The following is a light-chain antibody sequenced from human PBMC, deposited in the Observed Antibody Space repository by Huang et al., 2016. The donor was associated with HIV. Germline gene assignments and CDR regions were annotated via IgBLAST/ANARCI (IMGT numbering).Light chain of an antibody. CDR1: QVIGNS. CDR2: VAS. CDR3: QKYDSAPRT. J-gene: IGKJ1*01. V-gene: IGKV1-27*01. Sequence: DIQMTQSPSSLSAFVGDTVTITCRASQVIGNSLAWYQQKPGRPPKLLIYVASTLQSGVPSRCSGSGSVTDFTLTISNLQTEDVATYYCQKYDSAPRTFGQGTRV.